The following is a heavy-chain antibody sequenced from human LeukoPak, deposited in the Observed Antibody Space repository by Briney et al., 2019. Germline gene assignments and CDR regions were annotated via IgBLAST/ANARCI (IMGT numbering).Heavy chain of an antibody. V-gene: IGHV1-18*01. CDR3: ARGLLTFGGVIGGPQALEYFQH. D-gene: IGHD3-16*02. CDR2: SSPYNGKT. CDR1: GYTFSNYG. J-gene: IGHJ1*01. Sequence: ASVKVSCKASGYTFSNYGISWVRQAPGQGLEWMGWSSPYNGKTNYAQKLQGRVTMTTDTSTSTAYMELRSLRSDDTAMYYCARGLLTFGGVIGGPQALEYFQHWGQGTLVTVSS.